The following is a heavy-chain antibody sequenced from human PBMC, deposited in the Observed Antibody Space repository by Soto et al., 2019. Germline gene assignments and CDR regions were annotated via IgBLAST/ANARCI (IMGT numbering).Heavy chain of an antibody. CDR3: AHYSSTSSFDY. V-gene: IGHV2-5*02. CDR1: GFSLSTSGMG. D-gene: IGHD6-13*01. J-gene: IGHJ4*02. Sequence: QITLKESGPPLVKPTQTFTLACTFSGFSLSTSGMGVGWIRQPPGKALEWLALIYWDDDKRYSQSLESRLTITKDTSKNQVVLTMTNMDPVDTATYYYAHYSSTSSFDYWGQGTLVTVSS. CDR2: IYWDDDK.